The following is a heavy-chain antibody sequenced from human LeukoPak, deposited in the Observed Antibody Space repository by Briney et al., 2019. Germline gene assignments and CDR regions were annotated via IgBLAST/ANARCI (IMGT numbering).Heavy chain of an antibody. V-gene: IGHV3-23*01. J-gene: IGHJ4*02. CDR3: AKDRPNGFDY. Sequence: PGGSLRLSCTTSGFTFSSYAMSWVRQAPGKGLEWVSAIDGSGGSTYYAGSVKDRFTVSRDYSKNTVVLQMSSLRVDDTAVYYCAKDRPNGFDYWGQGTVVTVSS. D-gene: IGHD6-6*01. CDR2: IDGSGGST. CDR1: GFTFSSYA.